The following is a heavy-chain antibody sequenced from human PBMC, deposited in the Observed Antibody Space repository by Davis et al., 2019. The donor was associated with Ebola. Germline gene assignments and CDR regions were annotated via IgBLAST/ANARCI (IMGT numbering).Heavy chain of an antibody. CDR3: AREGECSGGSCFYYYYYMDV. CDR1: GYTFTSYA. J-gene: IGHJ6*03. CDR2: INAGNGNT. V-gene: IGHV1-3*01. Sequence: ASVKVSCKASGYTFTSYAMHWVRQAPGQRLEWMGWINAGNGNTKYSQKFQGRVTITRDTSASTAYMELSSLRSEDTAVYYCAREGECSGGSCFYYYYYMDVWGKGTTVTVSS. D-gene: IGHD2-15*01.